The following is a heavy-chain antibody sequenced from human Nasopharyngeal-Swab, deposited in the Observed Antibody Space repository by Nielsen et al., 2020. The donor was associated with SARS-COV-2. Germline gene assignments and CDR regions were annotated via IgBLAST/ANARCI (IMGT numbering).Heavy chain of an antibody. Sequence: SRTLSLTCAISGDSVSSSSAAWNWIRQSPSRGIEWLGRTYYRSKWYNDYAVSVKSRITINPDTSKNQFSLHLNSVTPEDTAVYYCARARGAYGDYYYYYYTDVWGKGTTVTVSS. J-gene: IGHJ6*03. D-gene: IGHD4-17*01. CDR1: GDSVSSSSAA. CDR3: ARARGAYGDYYYYYYTDV. CDR2: TYYRSKWYN. V-gene: IGHV6-1*01.